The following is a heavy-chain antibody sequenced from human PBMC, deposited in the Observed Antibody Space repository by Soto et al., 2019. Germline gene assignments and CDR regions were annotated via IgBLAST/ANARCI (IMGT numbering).Heavy chain of an antibody. CDR2: IYRDDDK. CDR3: ANRRLLMSTWNYAGFDY. Sequence: QITLKESGPPLVEPTQTLTLNCTFSGFSFSTSGVSVGWIRQPPGKALEWLALIYRDDDKRYSPSLKNRLTITKYTSRNQVVPTLTNVDTVDTATYYCANRRLLMSTWNYAGFDYGGQGIPVIVSS. CDR1: GFSFSTSGVS. J-gene: IGHJ4*02. V-gene: IGHV2-5*02. D-gene: IGHD1-7*01.